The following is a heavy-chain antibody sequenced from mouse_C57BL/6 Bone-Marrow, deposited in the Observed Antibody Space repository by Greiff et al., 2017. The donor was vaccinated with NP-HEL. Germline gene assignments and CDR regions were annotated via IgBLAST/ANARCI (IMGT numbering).Heavy chain of an antibody. V-gene: IGHV5-6*01. CDR2: ISSGGSYT. Sequence: EVKLVESGGDLVKPGGSLKLSCAASGFTFSSYGLSWVRQTPDKRLAWVATISSGGSYTYYPDSVKGLFTISRDNAKNTLYLQMRSLKSEDTAMYYCARHETMVTFDYWGQGTTLTVSS. CDR3: ARHETMVTFDY. D-gene: IGHD2-2*01. CDR1: GFTFSSYG. J-gene: IGHJ2*01.